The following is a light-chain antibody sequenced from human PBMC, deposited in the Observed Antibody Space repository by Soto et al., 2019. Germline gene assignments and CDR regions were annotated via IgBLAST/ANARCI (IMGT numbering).Light chain of an antibody. J-gene: IGLJ3*02. CDR1: SSNIGRNT. Sequence: QSVLTQPPSASGTPGQRVTMTCSGRSSNIGRNTVNWYQQLPRTAPKVVIYANNQRPSGVPDRLSGSKSGTSASLAISGLQSGDEADYFCAAWDDSLTGWVFGGGTKLTVL. CDR3: AAWDDSLTGWV. V-gene: IGLV1-44*01. CDR2: ANN.